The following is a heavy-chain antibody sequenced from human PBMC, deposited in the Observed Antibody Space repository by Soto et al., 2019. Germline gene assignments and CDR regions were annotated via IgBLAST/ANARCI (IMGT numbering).Heavy chain of an antibody. Sequence: SSETLSLTCTVSGGSISSYYWSWIRQPPGKGLEWIGYIYGSGSTNYNPSLKSRVSISTDTSQNQLSLKLSYVTAADTAVYYCARPHGGPYAFDIWGRGTMVTVSS. CDR2: IYGSGST. CDR3: ARPHGGPYAFDI. J-gene: IGHJ3*02. V-gene: IGHV4-59*08. D-gene: IGHD3-10*01. CDR1: GGSISSYY.